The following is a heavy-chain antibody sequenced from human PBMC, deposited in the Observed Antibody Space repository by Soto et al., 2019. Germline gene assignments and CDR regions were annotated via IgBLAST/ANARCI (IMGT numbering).Heavy chain of an antibody. CDR1: RFTFSNYA. Sequence: EVQLLESGGGLVQPGGSLRLSCAASRFTFSNYAMSWVRQAPGKGLEWVSGITGSGGSTYYADSVKGRFTISRDNAKKTLYVQMNSLRAEDTAVYYCAKDWGAAAGPDWWGQGTRVTVSS. CDR2: ITGSGGST. CDR3: AKDWGAAAGPDW. V-gene: IGHV3-23*01. J-gene: IGHJ4*02. D-gene: IGHD6-13*01.